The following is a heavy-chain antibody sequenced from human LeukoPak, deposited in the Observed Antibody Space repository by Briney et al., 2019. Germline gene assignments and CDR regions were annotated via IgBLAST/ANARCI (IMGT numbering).Heavy chain of an antibody. CDR1: GYTFTSYY. D-gene: IGHD5-18*01. CDR2: INPSGGST. V-gene: IGHV1-46*01. CDR3: ARGQLWLLKNYGMDV. Sequence: ASVKVSCKASGYTFTSYYMHWVRQAPGQGLEWMGIINPSGGSTSYAQKFQGRVTMTRDTSTSTVCMELSSLRSEDTAVYYCARGQLWLLKNYGMDVWGQGTTVTVSS. J-gene: IGHJ6*02.